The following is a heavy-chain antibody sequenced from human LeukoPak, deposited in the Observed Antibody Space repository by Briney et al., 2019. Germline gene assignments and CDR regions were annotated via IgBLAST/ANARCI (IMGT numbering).Heavy chain of an antibody. CDR3: ARYFHDSSGYSNWFDP. CDR2: MHYSGST. V-gene: IGHV4-31*03. D-gene: IGHD3-22*01. Sequence: SETLSLTCTVSGGXINSGVYYWSWIRQHPERGLEWVGHMHYSGSTYYNPSLKSRVSISVDTSKNQFSLKLSSVTAADTAVYYCARYFHDSSGYSNWFDPWGQGTLVTVSS. CDR1: GGXINSGVYY. J-gene: IGHJ5*02.